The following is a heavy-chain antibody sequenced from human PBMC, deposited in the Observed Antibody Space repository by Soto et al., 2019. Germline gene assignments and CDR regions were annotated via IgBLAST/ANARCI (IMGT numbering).Heavy chain of an antibody. Sequence: GGSLRLSCAASGFTFSSYDMHWVRQATGKGLEWVSAIGTAGDTYYPGSVKGRFTISRENAKNSLYLQMNSLRAGDTAVYYCARGSTYYYYMDVWGKGTTVTVSS. J-gene: IGHJ6*03. CDR3: ARGSTYYYYMDV. D-gene: IGHD2-2*01. CDR2: IGTAGDT. CDR1: GFTFSSYD. V-gene: IGHV3-13*01.